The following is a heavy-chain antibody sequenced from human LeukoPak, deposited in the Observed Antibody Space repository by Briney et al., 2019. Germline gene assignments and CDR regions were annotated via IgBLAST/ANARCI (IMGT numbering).Heavy chain of an antibody. J-gene: IGHJ4*02. CDR3: ARGRGYDSGTYNYAFSDY. Sequence: GRSLRLSCAASRFTFSNYGMHWVRQAPGKGLEWVADIWYDGSNKYYADSVKGRFTISRDNSQNTLYLQMNSLRAEDTAVYYCARGRGYDSGTYNYAFSDYWGQGTLVTVSS. D-gene: IGHD3-22*01. CDR1: RFTFSNYG. CDR2: IWYDGSNK. V-gene: IGHV3-33*01.